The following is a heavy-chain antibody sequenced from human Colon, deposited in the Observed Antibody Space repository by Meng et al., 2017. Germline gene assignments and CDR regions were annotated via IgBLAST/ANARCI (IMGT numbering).Heavy chain of an antibody. D-gene: IGHD6-25*01. V-gene: IGHV1-2*06. J-gene: IGHJ4*02. CDR2: INPKSGDT. Sequence: ASVKVSCKPSGYNFPDYYIHWERRAPGQGLEWMGRINPKSGDTHYAQKFQARVTMTGDTSISTAYMELSGLRSDDTAMYYCARDEDISAAGKLFGDYWGQGTLVTVSS. CDR1: GYNFPDYY. CDR3: ARDEDISAAGKLFGDY.